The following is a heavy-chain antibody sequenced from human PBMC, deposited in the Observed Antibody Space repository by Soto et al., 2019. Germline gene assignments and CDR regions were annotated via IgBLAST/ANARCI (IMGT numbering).Heavy chain of an antibody. D-gene: IGHD2-15*01. Sequence: LRLSCVASGFTFSDYAMTWVRQAPGKGLEWVSVISATGATTYYADSVRGRFTISRDNSKNTLNLQMNDLRVEDTAVIYCAKGRKSTEKDIAVMLAAASSIQHWGQGTLVTVSS. CDR2: ISATGATT. CDR1: GFTFSDYA. V-gene: IGHV3-23*01. J-gene: IGHJ1*01. CDR3: AKGRKSTEKDIAVMLAAASSIQH.